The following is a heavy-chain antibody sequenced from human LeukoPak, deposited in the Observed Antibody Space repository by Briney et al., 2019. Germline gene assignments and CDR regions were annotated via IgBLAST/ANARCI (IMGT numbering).Heavy chain of an antibody. Sequence: SQTLSLTSTVSVGSICSGGYYWSWIRQQPGKGLEWIGYIYYSGSTYYNPSLKSRVTISVDTSKNQFSLKLSSVTAAATAVYYCARSLLWFGELLKPFDYWGQGTLVTVSS. CDR1: VGSICSGGYY. CDR2: IYYSGST. D-gene: IGHD3-10*01. J-gene: IGHJ4*02. V-gene: IGHV4-31*03. CDR3: ARSLLWFGELLKPFDY.